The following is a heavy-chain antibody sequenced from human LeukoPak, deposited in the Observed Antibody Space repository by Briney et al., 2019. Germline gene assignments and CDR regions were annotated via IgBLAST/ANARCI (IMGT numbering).Heavy chain of an antibody. J-gene: IGHJ5*02. CDR2: INHSGST. CDR1: GESFIGYY. Sequence: SETLSLTCAVYGESFIGYYWTWIRQPPGKGLEWIGEINHSGSTNYNPSLKSRVTISVDKSKNQFSLKLSSVTAADTAVYYCARSDLYYYDSSGYLTWGQGTLVTVSS. V-gene: IGHV4-34*01. CDR3: ARSDLYYYDSSGYLT. D-gene: IGHD3-22*01.